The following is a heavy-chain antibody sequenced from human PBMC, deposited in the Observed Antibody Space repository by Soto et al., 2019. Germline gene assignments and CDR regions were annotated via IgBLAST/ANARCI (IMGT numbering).Heavy chain of an antibody. CDR3: ASWRSYSGSYCFDY. Sequence: SVKVSCKASGGTFNTYTINWLRQAPGRGLEWVGQVVPMYDSVNYAETFQGRVTITVDKSTNTAYMELTSLRSQDTALYFCASWRSYSGSYCFDYWGQGTMVTVSS. CDR1: GGTFNTYT. J-gene: IGHJ4*02. D-gene: IGHD1-26*01. CDR2: VVPMYDSV. V-gene: IGHV1-69*06.